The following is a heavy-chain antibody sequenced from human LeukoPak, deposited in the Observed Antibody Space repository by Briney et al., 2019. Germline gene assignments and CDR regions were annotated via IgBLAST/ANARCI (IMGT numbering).Heavy chain of an antibody. CDR2: ISSTSSYI. Sequence: GGSLRLSCAASGFTFSSYMNWVRQAPGKGLEWVSSISSTSSYIYHADSVKGRFTISRDNAKNSLYLQMSSLRADDTAVYYCAKGPRQQLVTRFDNWGQGTLLTVSS. D-gene: IGHD6-13*01. J-gene: IGHJ4*02. CDR3: AKGPRQQLVTRFDN. CDR1: GFTFSSY. V-gene: IGHV3-21*04.